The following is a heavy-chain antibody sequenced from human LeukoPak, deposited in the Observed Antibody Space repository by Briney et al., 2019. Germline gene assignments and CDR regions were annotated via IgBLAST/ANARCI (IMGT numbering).Heavy chain of an antibody. J-gene: IGHJ3*02. V-gene: IGHV1-18*01. Sequence: ASVKVSCKASGYTFTNYGISWVRQAPGQGLEWMGWISAYNGNTNYAQKLQGRVTMTTDTSTSTAYMELRSLRSDDTAVYYCARASYGDYPGDAFDIWGQGTMVTVSS. CDR1: GYTFTNYG. D-gene: IGHD4-17*01. CDR2: ISAYNGNT. CDR3: ARASYGDYPGDAFDI.